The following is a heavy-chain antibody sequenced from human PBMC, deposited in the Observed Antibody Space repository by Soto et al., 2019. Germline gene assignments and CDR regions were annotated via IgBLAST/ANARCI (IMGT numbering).Heavy chain of an antibody. J-gene: IGHJ5*02. V-gene: IGHV4-4*02. D-gene: IGHD2-8*01. CDR1: GGSISTNDW. Sequence: TLSLTCAVSGGSISTNDWWTWVRQPPGKGLEWIGDIHHTGSTTNYSPSLQSRVTVSIDKSENQFSLRLTSVTAADTAVYYCATRDCTNNVCHFPWGQGTLVTVSS. CDR2: IHHTGSTT. CDR3: ATRDCTNNVCHFP.